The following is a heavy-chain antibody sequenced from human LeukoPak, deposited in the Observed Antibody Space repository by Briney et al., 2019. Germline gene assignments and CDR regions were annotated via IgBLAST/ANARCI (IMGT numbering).Heavy chain of an antibody. CDR3: ARSRRMINPGSAFDI. D-gene: IGHD3-22*01. Sequence: PGGSLRLSCAASGFTFSSYAMHWVRQAPGKGLEWVAVISYGGSNKYYADSVKGRFTISRDNSKNTLYLQMNSLRAEDTAVYYCARSRRMINPGSAFDIWGQGTMVTVSS. V-gene: IGHV3-30*04. CDR1: GFTFSSYA. J-gene: IGHJ3*02. CDR2: ISYGGSNK.